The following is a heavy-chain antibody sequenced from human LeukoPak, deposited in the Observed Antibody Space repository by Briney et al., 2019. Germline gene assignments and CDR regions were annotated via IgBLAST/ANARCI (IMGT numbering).Heavy chain of an antibody. CDR1: GGSISSYY. CDR3: ARKSGSYSPKQNAFDI. J-gene: IGHJ3*02. D-gene: IGHD1-26*01. V-gene: IGHV4-59*01. Sequence: SETLSLTCTASGGSISSYYWSWIRQPPGKGLEWIGYIYYSGSTNYNPSLKSRVTISVDTSKNQFSLKLSSVTAADTAVYYCARKSGSYSPKQNAFDIWGQGTMVTVSS. CDR2: IYYSGST.